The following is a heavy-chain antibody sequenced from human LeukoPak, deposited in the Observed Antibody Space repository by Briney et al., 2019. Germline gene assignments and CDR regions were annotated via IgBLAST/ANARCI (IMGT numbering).Heavy chain of an antibody. D-gene: IGHD6-19*01. CDR2: IYTSGST. CDR1: GGSISSYY. CDR3: ARHADRYSSGWYD. Sequence: SETLSLTCTVSGGSISSYYWSWIRQPPGKGLEWIGRIYTSGSTNYNPSLKSRVTISVDTSKNQFSLKLSSVTAADTAVYYCARHADRYSSGWYDWGQGTLVTVSS. V-gene: IGHV4-4*07. J-gene: IGHJ4*02.